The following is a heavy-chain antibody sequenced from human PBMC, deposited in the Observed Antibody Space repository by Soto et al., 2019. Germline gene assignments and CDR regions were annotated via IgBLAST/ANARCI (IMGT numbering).Heavy chain of an antibody. J-gene: IGHJ6*02. CDR2: IVVGSGNT. D-gene: IGHD3-9*01. V-gene: IGHV1-58*02. CDR1: GFTFTSSA. CDR3: AADFLYDICTGRDYYYYGMDV. Sequence: QMQLVQSGPEVKKPGTSVKVSCKASGFTFTSSAMQWVRQARGQRLEWIGWIVVGSGNTNYAQKFQERVTITRDMSTSTAYMELSSVRAEDTAVYYCAADFLYDICTGRDYYYYGMDVWGQGTTVTVSS.